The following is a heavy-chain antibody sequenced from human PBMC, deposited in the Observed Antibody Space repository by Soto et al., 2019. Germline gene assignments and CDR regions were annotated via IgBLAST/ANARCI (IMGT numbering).Heavy chain of an antibody. V-gene: IGHV1-2*02. CDR3: ASHISEGTTMVRGPFDY. Sequence: ASVKVSCKASGYTFTGYYMHWVRQAPGQGLEWMGWINPNSGGTNYAQKFQGRVTMTRDTSISTAYMELSRLRSDDTAVYYCASHISEGTTMVRGPFDYWGQGTLVTVSS. CDR1: GYTFTGYY. D-gene: IGHD3-10*01. J-gene: IGHJ4*02. CDR2: INPNSGGT.